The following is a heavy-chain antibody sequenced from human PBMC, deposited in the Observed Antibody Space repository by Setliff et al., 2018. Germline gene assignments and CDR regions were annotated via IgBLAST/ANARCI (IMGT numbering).Heavy chain of an antibody. CDR2: IGASGGST. CDR1: TFTFSKYA. D-gene: IGHD3-22*01. Sequence: PGGSLRLSCVASTFTFSKYAITWVRQAPGKGLEWVSSIGASGGSTFYADSVQGRFTISRDNSKNTLYLQINSLRAEDTALYYCAKSGYDSSGYLYYLDYWGQGTLVTVSS. V-gene: IGHV3-23*01. J-gene: IGHJ4*02. CDR3: AKSGYDSSGYLYYLDY.